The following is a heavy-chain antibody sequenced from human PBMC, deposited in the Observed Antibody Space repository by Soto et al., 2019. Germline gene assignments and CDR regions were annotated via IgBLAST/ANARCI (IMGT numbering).Heavy chain of an antibody. J-gene: IGHJ6*02. Sequence: GGSLRLSCAASGFTFSSYAMSWVRQAPGKGLEWVSAISGSGGSTYYADSVKGRFTISRDNSKNTLYLQMNSLRAEDTAVYYCAKDRGNPGSGWYDHYYYGMDVWGQGTTVTVSS. V-gene: IGHV3-23*01. CDR3: AKDRGNPGSGWYDHYYYGMDV. D-gene: IGHD6-19*01. CDR2: ISGSGGST. CDR1: GFTFSSYA.